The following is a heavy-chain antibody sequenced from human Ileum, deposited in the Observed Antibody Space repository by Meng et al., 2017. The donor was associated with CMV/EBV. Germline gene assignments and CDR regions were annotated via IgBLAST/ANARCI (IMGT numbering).Heavy chain of an antibody. CDR1: YNFTSYY. J-gene: IGHJ6*02. D-gene: IGHD2-2*01. CDR2: INPSGGST. Sequence: YNFTSYYMHWVRQAPGQGLEWMGIINPSGGSTSYAQKFQGRVTMTRDTSTSTVYMELSSLRSEDTAVYYCAREQGQPASYYYGMDVWGQGTTVTVSS. V-gene: IGHV1-46*01. CDR3: AREQGQPASYYYGMDV.